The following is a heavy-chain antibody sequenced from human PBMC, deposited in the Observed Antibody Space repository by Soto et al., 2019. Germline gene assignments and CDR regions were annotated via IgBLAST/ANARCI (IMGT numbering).Heavy chain of an antibody. J-gene: IGHJ5*01. CDR1: GFTFRRYG. D-gene: IGHD3-10*01. Sequence: VGSLRLSCAASGFTFRRYGMNWLRQAPGKGLEWVASISSSTSYMYYADSVKGRFSTSRDNAKNILYLEMYALRTEDTAVYYCQRDPSGGRVGIWFDSWGHRTLVTDPS. CDR2: ISSSTSYM. V-gene: IGHV3-21*06. CDR3: QRDPSGGRVGIWFDS.